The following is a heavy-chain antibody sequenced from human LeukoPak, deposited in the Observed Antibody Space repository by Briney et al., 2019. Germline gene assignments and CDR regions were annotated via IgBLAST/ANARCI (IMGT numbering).Heavy chain of an antibody. CDR3: VRDKWRSGYSNTFDM. CDR2: IWYDGSNK. CDR1: GFTFNTYA. V-gene: IGHV3-33*01. Sequence: PGGSLRLSCAASGFTFNTYALHWVRQAPGKGLEWVAVIWYDGSNKYYVESVKGRFTISRDNSKNTLYLQMNNLRAEDTAVYYCVRDKWRSGYSNTFDMWGQGTMVTVSS. D-gene: IGHD3-22*01. J-gene: IGHJ3*02.